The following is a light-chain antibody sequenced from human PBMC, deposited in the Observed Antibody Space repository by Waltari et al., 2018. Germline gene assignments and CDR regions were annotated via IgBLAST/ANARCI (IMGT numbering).Light chain of an antibody. V-gene: IGKV4-1*01. CDR1: QNLLCNSMKKTC. J-gene: IGKJ1*01. Sequence: DIEMTQSPDSLAVYLGERATIHCKSSQNLLCNSMKKTCLTWYQKRAGQPPTLLIYCASTRRPRVSYRFSANESATDFTLSINSLQAEYVAIDYCQQYSQIPWTFGQGTDVEIK. CDR3: QQYSQIPWT. CDR2: CAS.